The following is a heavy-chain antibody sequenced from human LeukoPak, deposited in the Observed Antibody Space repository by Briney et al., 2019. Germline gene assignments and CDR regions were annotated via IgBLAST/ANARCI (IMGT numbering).Heavy chain of an antibody. V-gene: IGHV4-59*01. CDR1: GDSFSYFY. Sequence: PSETLSLTCTVSGDSFSYFYWSWIRQPPGKGLEWIGYIYNSGSTNYNPSLKSRVTISLDTSKNQFSLKLNSVTAADTAVYYCARGVVAAAGRTFDFWGQGTLVTVSS. CDR3: ARGVVAAAGRTFDF. J-gene: IGHJ4*02. D-gene: IGHD6-13*01. CDR2: IYNSGST.